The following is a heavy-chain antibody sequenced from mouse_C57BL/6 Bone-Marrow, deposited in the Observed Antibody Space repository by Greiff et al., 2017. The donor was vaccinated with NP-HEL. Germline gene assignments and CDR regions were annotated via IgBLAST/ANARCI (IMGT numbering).Heavy chain of an antibody. J-gene: IGHJ4*01. CDR2: ISNGGGST. V-gene: IGHV5-12*01. CDR3: ARHFDYDDPYAMDY. Sequence: EVKVEESGGGLVQPGGSLKLSCAASGFTFSDYYMYWVRQTPEKRLEWVAYISNGGGSTYYPDTVKGRFTISRDNAKNTLYLQMSRLKSEDTAMYYCARHFDYDDPYAMDYWGQGTSVTVSS. D-gene: IGHD2-4*01. CDR1: GFTFSDYY.